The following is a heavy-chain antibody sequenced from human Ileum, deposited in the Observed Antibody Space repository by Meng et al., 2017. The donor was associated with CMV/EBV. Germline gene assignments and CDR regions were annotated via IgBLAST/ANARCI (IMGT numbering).Heavy chain of an antibody. CDR3: AERGGGY. V-gene: IGHV4-59*11. CDR2: IHYTGRA. Sequence: SGPGLVKPSEITSPAFRVSGGAIRTPYWSSVPQTPGKGLEYIALIHYTGRAVYSPSLKSRLTISVVTSDSQLSLKLSSLTPTDTTMYYCAERGGGYWGQGILVTVSS. CDR1: GGAIRTPY. J-gene: IGHJ4*02. D-gene: IGHD1-1*01.